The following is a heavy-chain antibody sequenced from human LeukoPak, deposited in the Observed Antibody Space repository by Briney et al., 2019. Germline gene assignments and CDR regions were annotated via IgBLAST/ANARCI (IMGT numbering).Heavy chain of an antibody. D-gene: IGHD2-21*02. CDR1: GFTFSSYA. J-gene: IGHJ4*02. CDR3: AKDRVVATPLYFDY. CDR2: ISGSGGST. Sequence: PGGSLRLSCAASGFTFSSYAMSWVRQAPGKGLEWVSAISGSGGSTYYAGSVKGRFTISRDNSKNTLYLQMNSLRAKDTAVYYCAKDRVVATPLYFDYWGQGTLVTVSS. V-gene: IGHV3-23*01.